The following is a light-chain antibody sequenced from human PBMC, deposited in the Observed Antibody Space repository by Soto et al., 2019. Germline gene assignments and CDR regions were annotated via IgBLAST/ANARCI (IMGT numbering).Light chain of an antibody. CDR2: DAS. J-gene: IGKJ3*01. V-gene: IGKV1-33*01. CDR3: QQYDNLPRFT. Sequence: DIQMTQSPSSLSASIGDRVTITCQASQDISNYLNWYQQKAGKAPKLLIYDASNLQTGVTSRFRGSGSGTDFTFTISSLQPEDIATYYCQQYDNLPRFTFGPGTKVDIK. CDR1: QDISNY.